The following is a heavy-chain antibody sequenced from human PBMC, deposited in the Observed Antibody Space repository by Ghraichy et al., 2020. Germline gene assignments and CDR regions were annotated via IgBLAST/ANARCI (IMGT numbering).Heavy chain of an antibody. V-gene: IGHV4-34*01. CDR2: INHSGST. J-gene: IGHJ5*02. CDR3: ARVRGRIAAAQLHP. CDR1: GGSFSGYY. D-gene: IGHD6-13*01. Sequence: ETLSLTCAVYGGSFSGYYWSWIRQPPGKGLEWIGEINHSGSTNYNPSLKSRVTISVDTSKNQFSLKLSSVTAADTAVYYCARVRGRIAAAQLHPWGQGTLVTVSS.